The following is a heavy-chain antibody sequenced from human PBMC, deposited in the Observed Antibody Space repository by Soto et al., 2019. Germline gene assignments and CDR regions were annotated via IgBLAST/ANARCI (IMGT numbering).Heavy chain of an antibody. V-gene: IGHV4-31*03. J-gene: IGHJ3*02. CDR3: ASSYYDFGSVGFFDI. Sequence: QVQLQESGPGLVKPSQTLSLTCTVSGGSISSGGYYWSWIRQHPGKGLEWIGYIYYSGSTYYNPALTSRVNISVDTSKNKFSLKMSSVTAADTTVYYCASSYYDFGSVGFFDIWGQGTMVTVSS. D-gene: IGHD3-3*01. CDR1: GGSISSGGYY. CDR2: IYYSGST.